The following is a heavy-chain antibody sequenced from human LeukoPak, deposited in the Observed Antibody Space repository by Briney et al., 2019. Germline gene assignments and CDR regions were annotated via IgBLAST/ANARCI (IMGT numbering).Heavy chain of an antibody. CDR1: GGSVSTYY. J-gene: IGHJ4*02. D-gene: IGHD5-18*01. V-gene: IGHV4-59*08. CDR2: IYSRGRS. Sequence: SETLSLTCSVSGGSVSTYYWSWIRQPPGKGLEWIGYIYSRGRSSYNPSLRSRVTISVDTSQSQFSLKLTSVTAADTAFYFCARHRGYTYGRTFDYWGQGTLVTVSS. CDR3: ARHRGYTYGRTFDY.